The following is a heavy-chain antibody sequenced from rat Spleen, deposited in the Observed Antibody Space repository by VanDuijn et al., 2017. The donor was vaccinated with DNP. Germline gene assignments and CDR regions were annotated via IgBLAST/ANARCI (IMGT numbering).Heavy chain of an antibody. V-gene: IGHV2-16*01. D-gene: IGHD1-10*01. J-gene: IGHJ4*01. CDR3: VRTPSRTTGAMDP. CDR2: IWSGGGT. CDR1: GFSLTSYG. Sequence: QVQLKESGPGLVQPSQTLSLTCTVSGFSLTSYGVSWVRQPPGKGPEWIGAIWSGGGTDYNSGLKSRLRISRDTSKSQVFLKINSLQTEDTAMYFCVRTPSRTTGAMDPWGQGTSVTVSS.